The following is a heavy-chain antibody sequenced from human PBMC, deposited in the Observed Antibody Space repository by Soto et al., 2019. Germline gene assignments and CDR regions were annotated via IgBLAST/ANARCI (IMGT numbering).Heavy chain of an antibody. D-gene: IGHD2-21*02. V-gene: IGHV4-39*01. CDR3: ARRDCGGDCYSWYY. J-gene: IGHJ4*02. Sequence: XETLSLTCTVSDGSIDSSAYSWGWIRQPPGKGLEWIGSINYSGSTYYSPSLKSRVTISIDTSRDQFSLRLSSVTAADTAVYYCARRDCGGDCYSWYYWGQGTLVTVSS. CDR1: DGSIDSSAYS. CDR2: INYSGST.